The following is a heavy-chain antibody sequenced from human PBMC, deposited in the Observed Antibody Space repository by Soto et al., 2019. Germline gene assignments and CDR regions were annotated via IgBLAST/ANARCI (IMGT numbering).Heavy chain of an antibody. J-gene: IGHJ5*02. CDR1: GGSFSGYY. D-gene: IGHD4-17*01. Sequence: PSETLSLTCAVYGGSFSGYYWSWIRQPPGKGLEWIGEINHSGSTNYNPSLKSRVTISVDTSKNQFSLKLSSVTAADTAVYYCARGHTVDNPGNWFDPWGQGTLVTVSS. CDR2: INHSGST. CDR3: ARGHTVDNPGNWFDP. V-gene: IGHV4-34*01.